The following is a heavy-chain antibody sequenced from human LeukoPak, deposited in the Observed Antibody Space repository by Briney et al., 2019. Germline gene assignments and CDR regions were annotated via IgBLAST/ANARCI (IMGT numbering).Heavy chain of an antibody. CDR1: GGSFSPYY. Sequence: PSETLSLTCVVYGGSFSPYYWSWIRQPPEKGLEWIGEINHSGSTNYNPSLKSRVTISVDTSKNQFSLKLSSVTAADTAVYYCARGGLYCGGDCYVDHWGQGSLVTVSS. CDR2: INHSGST. D-gene: IGHD2-21*02. CDR3: ARGGLYCGGDCYVDH. J-gene: IGHJ4*02. V-gene: IGHV4-34*01.